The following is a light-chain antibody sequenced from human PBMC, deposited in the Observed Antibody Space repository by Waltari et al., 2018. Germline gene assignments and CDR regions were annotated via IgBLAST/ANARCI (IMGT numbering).Light chain of an antibody. V-gene: IGLV1-40*01. CDR3: QSYDRLSANVI. Sequence: QSVLTQPPSVAGAPGQRVTIPCPGSSSNIGAPYDVSWYQQIPGAAPKLLIYGNFNRPSGVPDRFSGSRSGTSASLAITGLQSEDEADYYCQSYDRLSANVIFGGGTRLTVL. J-gene: IGLJ2*01. CDR2: GNF. CDR1: SSNIGAPYD.